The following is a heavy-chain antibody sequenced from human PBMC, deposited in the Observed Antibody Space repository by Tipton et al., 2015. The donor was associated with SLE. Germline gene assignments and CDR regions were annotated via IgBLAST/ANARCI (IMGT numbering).Heavy chain of an antibody. CDR2: IYYSGNT. J-gene: IGHJ4*02. V-gene: IGHV4-39*07. D-gene: IGHD2-21*02. CDR1: GDSIDMNSHY. Sequence: TLSLTCTVSGDSIDMNSHYWGWIRQPPGKGLEWIGSIYYSGNTYHNPSLKSRVTISIDTSKNQLSLNLNSVTAADTAVYYCARVPFGAWRFDLWGQGTLVTVSS. CDR3: ARVPFGAWRFDL.